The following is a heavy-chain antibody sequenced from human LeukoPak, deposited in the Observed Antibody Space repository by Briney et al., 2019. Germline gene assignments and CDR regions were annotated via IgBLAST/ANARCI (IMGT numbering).Heavy chain of an antibody. CDR3: AVGAAAGTGWFDP. J-gene: IGHJ5*02. Sequence: ASVKVSCKASGYTFTSYYMHWMRQAPGQGLEWMGIINPSGGDTTYAQKFQGRVTMTRDTSISTAYMELSRLRSDDTAVYYCAVGAAAGTGWFDPWGQGTLVTVSS. D-gene: IGHD6-13*01. V-gene: IGHV1-46*01. CDR1: GYTFTSYY. CDR2: INPSGGDT.